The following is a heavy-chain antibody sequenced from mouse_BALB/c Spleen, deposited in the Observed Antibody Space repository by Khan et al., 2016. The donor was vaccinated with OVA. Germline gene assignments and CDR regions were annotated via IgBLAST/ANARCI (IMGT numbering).Heavy chain of an antibody. D-gene: IGHD2-14*01. CDR1: GYTFTDYI. Sequence: QVRLQQSGPELVKPGASLKVSCKASGYTFTDYIIGWVKQSTRQGLEWIGDIFPGSGTPYYNEKFKDKATLTADKSTNTAYMQLSRLTSEDSAVYFCARGGYSVFAYWGQGTLVTVSA. CDR2: IFPGSGTP. J-gene: IGHJ3*01. CDR3: ARGGYSVFAY. V-gene: IGHV1-77*01.